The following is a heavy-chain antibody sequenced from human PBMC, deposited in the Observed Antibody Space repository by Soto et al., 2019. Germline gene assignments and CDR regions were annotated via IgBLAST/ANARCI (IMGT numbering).Heavy chain of an antibody. V-gene: IGHV1-3*01. Sequence: ASVKISCKASGYTFTSYAMHWVRQAPRQRLKRMGCINAGNGKTKYAQKFQSRVTITRDTSASTAYMELSSLRSEDTAVYYCTRAYRDSSSWYDYWGQGTLVTVSS. CDR1: GYTFTSYA. CDR3: TRAYRDSSSWYDY. CDR2: INAGNGKT. J-gene: IGHJ4*02. D-gene: IGHD6-13*01.